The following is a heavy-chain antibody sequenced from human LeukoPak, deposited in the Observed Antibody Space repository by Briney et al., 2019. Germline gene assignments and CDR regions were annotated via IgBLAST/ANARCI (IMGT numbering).Heavy chain of an antibody. V-gene: IGHV1-69*06. Sequence: SVKVSCKASGGTFSSYTISWVRQAPGQGLEWMGGIIPLFGTPDYAQKFQGRVTITADKSTSTAYMELSSLRSEDTAVYYCARRAYYYDSSGYPYYYYMDVWGKGTTVTVSS. CDR2: IIPLFGTP. J-gene: IGHJ6*03. D-gene: IGHD3-22*01. CDR3: ARRAYYYDSSGYPYYYYMDV. CDR1: GGTFSSYT.